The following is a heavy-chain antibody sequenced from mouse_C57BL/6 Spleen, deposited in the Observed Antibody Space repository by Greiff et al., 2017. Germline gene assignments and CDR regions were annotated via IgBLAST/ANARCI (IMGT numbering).Heavy chain of an antibody. CDR1: GYSFTSYY. J-gene: IGHJ4*01. Sequence: VQLQQSGPELVKPGASVKISCKASGYSFTSYYIHWVKQRPGQGLAWIGWIYPGSGNTKYNEKFKGKATLTADTSSSTAYMQLSSLTSEDSAVYYCARWDYGSSYGAMDYWGQGTSVTVSS. D-gene: IGHD1-1*01. CDR2: IYPGSGNT. CDR3: ARWDYGSSYGAMDY. V-gene: IGHV1-66*01.